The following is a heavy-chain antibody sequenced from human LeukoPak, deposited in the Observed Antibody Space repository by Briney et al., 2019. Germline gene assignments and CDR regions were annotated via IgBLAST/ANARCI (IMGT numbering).Heavy chain of an antibody. CDR1: GYSISSGYY. Sequence: SETLSLTCTVSGYSISSGYYWGWIRQPPGKGLEWIGSIYHSGSTYYNPSLKSRVTISVDTSKNQFSLKLSSVTAADTAVYYCARDLGCSGGSCWSYYYMDVWGKGTTVTISS. V-gene: IGHV4-38-2*02. J-gene: IGHJ6*03. CDR3: ARDLGCSGGSCWSYYYMDV. CDR2: IYHSGST. D-gene: IGHD2-15*01.